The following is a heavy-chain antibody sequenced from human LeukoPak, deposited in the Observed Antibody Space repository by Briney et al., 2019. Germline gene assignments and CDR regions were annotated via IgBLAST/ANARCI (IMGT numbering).Heavy chain of an antibody. Sequence: ASVKVSCKASGYSFTGYFIHWVRQAPGQGLEWMGCIDSNSGDTKYAQKFQGRVSMPRDTSTRTAYMDLSRLRSDDTAVYFCARSGSTGYSLDYWGQGTLVTVSS. D-gene: IGHD3-22*01. CDR1: GYSFTGYF. CDR2: IDSNSGDT. CDR3: ARSGSTGYSLDY. V-gene: IGHV1-2*02. J-gene: IGHJ4*02.